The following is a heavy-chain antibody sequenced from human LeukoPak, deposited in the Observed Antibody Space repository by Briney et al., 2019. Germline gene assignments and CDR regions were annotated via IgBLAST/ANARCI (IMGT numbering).Heavy chain of an antibody. Sequence: PSETLSLTCTVSGGSISSYYWSWIRQPPGKGLEWIGCIYYSGSTNYNPSLKSRVTISVDTSKNQFSLKLSSVTAADTAVYYCAREDSADAFDIWGQGTMVTVSS. CDR3: AREDSADAFDI. J-gene: IGHJ3*02. CDR1: GGSISSYY. V-gene: IGHV4-59*01. CDR2: IYYSGST.